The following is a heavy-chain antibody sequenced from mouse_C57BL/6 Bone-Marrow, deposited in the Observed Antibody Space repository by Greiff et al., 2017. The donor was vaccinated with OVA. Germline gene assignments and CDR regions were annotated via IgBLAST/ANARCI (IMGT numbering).Heavy chain of an antibody. CDR2: IYPGRGST. Sequence: QVQLKQPGAELVKPGASVKMSCKASGYTFTSYWLTWVKQRPGQGLEWIGDIYPGRGSTNYNEKFKSKATLTVDTSSSTAYMQLSSLTSEDSAVYYCARSPNWDGYAMDYWGQGTSVTVSS. D-gene: IGHD4-1*01. J-gene: IGHJ4*01. CDR1: GYTFTSYW. V-gene: IGHV1-55*01. CDR3: ARSPNWDGYAMDY.